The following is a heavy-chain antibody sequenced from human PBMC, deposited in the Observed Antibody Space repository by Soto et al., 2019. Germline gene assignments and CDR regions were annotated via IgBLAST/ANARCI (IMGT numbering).Heavy chain of an antibody. J-gene: IGHJ4*02. CDR3: ARLFLRGYSYGYFDS. CDR2: IYSSGST. V-gene: IGHV4-39*01. D-gene: IGHD5-18*01. Sequence: PSETLSLTCTASGGSISSSTYYWGWIRQPPGEGLEWIGSIYSSGSTYYNPSLKSRVTISVDTSKNQFSLKLSSVTAADAAVYFCARLFLRGYSYGYFDSWGRGTLVTVSS. CDR1: GGSISSSTYY.